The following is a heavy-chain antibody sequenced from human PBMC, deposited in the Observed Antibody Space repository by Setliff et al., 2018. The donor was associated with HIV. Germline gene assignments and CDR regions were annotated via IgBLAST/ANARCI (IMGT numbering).Heavy chain of an antibody. CDR3: AIDVIGGWLRPMPDF. D-gene: IGHD5-12*01. V-gene: IGHV1-69*06. CDR2: MVPVIGAA. J-gene: IGHJ4*02. Sequence: SVKVSCKASGGSFSSYGINWLRQAPGQGLEWMGGMVPVIGAAQYAQKFQGRVTITADRVTSTAYMELSGLRSEDTAVYYCAIDVIGGWLRPMPDFWGPGTLVTVSS. CDR1: GGSFSSYG.